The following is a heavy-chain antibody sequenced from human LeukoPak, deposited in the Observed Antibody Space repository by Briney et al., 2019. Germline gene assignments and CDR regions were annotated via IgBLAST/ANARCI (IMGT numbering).Heavy chain of an antibody. D-gene: IGHD2-15*01. CDR1: GFIFSSYA. Sequence: PGGSLRLSCAASGFIFSSYAMSWVRQAPGKGLEWVSAMSADGGGTYIADSLKGRCTISRDNSKSTLPLQMNSLRDEDTAIYYCAKSSGASTYYFDYWGQGILVTVS. CDR2: MSADGGGT. J-gene: IGHJ4*02. V-gene: IGHV3-23*01. CDR3: AKSSGASTYYFDY.